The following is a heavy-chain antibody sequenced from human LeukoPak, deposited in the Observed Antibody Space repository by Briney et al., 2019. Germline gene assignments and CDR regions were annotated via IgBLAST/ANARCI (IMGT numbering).Heavy chain of an antibody. CDR1: GYTFTSYY. V-gene: IGHV1-46*01. D-gene: IGHD6-19*01. CDR2: INPSGGST. J-gene: IGHJ4*02. CDR3: ARDGGIAVAGNYFDY. Sequence: GASVKVCCKASGYTFTSYYMHWVRQAPGQGLEWMGIINPSGGSTSYAQKFQGRVTMTRDTSTSTVYMELSSLRSEDTAVYYCARDGGIAVAGNYFDYWGQGTLVTVSS.